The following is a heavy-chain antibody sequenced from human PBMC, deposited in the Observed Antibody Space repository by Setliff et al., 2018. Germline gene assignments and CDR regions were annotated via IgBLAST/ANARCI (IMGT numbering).Heavy chain of an antibody. V-gene: IGHV3-7*01. D-gene: IGHD3-10*01. CDR3: ARDHVYGSQYYYYYYGMDV. CDR1: GFTFSRYW. Sequence: PGGSLRLSCAASGFTFSRYWMSWVRQAPGKGLEWVANIKQDGSEKYYVDSVKGRFTISRDNAKNSLYLQMNSLRAEDTAVYYCARDHVYGSQYYYYYYGMDVWGQGTMVTVS. J-gene: IGHJ6*02. CDR2: IKQDGSEK.